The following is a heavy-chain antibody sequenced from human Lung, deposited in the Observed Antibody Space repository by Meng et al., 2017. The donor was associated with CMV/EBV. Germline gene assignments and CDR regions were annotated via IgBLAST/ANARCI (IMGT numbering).Heavy chain of an antibody. CDR1: GDSITNHNW. V-gene: IGHV4-4*02. D-gene: IGHD3-10*01. CDR2: IPHRGSS. J-gene: IGHJ1*01. Sequence: QGPLAESGPALVKPSGTLALTCAVSGDSITNHNWWAWVRQPPGKGLEWIGEIPHRGSSAYNPSLKSRVSMSIDKSKNQFSLKLTSVTAADTAVYHCLRRSGGSVWGQGTLVTVSS. CDR3: LRRSGGSV.